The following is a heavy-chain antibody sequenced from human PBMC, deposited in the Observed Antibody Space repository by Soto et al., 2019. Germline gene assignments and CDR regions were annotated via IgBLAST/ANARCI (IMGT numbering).Heavy chain of an antibody. CDR1: GFTFSSYS. CDR3: ARAYSGYDPIPTASAI. V-gene: IGHV3-21*01. Sequence: GGSLRLSCAASGFTFSSYSMNWVRQAPGKGLEWVSSISSSSSYIYYADSVKGRFTISRDNAKNSLYLQMNSLRAEDTAVYYCARAYSGYDPIPTASAIWGQGTMVTVSS. J-gene: IGHJ3*02. D-gene: IGHD5-12*01. CDR2: ISSSSSYI.